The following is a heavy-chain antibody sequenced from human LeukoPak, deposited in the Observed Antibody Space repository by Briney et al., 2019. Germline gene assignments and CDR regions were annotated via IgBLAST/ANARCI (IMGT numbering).Heavy chain of an antibody. V-gene: IGHV5-51*01. D-gene: IGHD2-2*02. J-gene: IGHJ4*02. CDR2: IYPGDSDT. CDR3: ARSGCSSTSCYTGFDY. CDR1: GYSFTSYW. Sequence: GESLKISCKGSGYSFTSYWIGWVRQMPGKGLEWVGIIYPGDSDTRHSPSFQGQVTISADKSISTAYLQWSSLKASDTAMYYCARSGCSSTSCYTGFDYWGQGTLVTVSS.